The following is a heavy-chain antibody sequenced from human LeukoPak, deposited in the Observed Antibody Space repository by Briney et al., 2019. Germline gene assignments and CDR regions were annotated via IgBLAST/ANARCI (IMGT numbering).Heavy chain of an antibody. CDR2: MSSSGSNR. Sequence: PGGSLRLSCAASGITFSDYYMTWIRQAPGKGLELVSYMSSSGSNRYYADSVKGRFTISRDNAKNSLYLHMNSLRAEDTAVYYCAREMYGSGLYYFDYWGQGTLVTVSS. J-gene: IGHJ4*02. CDR3: AREMYGSGLYYFDY. V-gene: IGHV3-11*04. CDR1: GITFSDYY. D-gene: IGHD3-10*01.